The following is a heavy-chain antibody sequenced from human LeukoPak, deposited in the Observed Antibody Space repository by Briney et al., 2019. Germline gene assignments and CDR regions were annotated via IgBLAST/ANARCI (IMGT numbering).Heavy chain of an antibody. D-gene: IGHD4-17*01. Sequence: ASVKVSCKTSGYTFTSYGISWVRPAPGQGLEWMGWIITYNGNTYYSQKLQGRVTMTTDTSTSTAYMELRSLRSDDTAVYYCAKTTVTSEEYYYYYMDVWGKGTTVTVSS. CDR2: IITYNGNT. J-gene: IGHJ6*03. CDR1: GYTFTSYG. CDR3: AKTTVTSEEYYYYYMDV. V-gene: IGHV1-18*01.